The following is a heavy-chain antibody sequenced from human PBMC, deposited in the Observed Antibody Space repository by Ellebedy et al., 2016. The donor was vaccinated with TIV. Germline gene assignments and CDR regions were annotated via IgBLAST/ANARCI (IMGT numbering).Heavy chain of an antibody. CDR2: INHSGST. CDR1: GGSFSGYY. D-gene: IGHD3-10*01. J-gene: IGHJ4*02. Sequence: MPGGSLRLSCAVYGGSFSGYYWSWIRQPPGKGLEWIGEINHSGSTNYNPSLKSPVTVSVDTSKNQFSLKLSSVTAADTAVYYCARARSNYYGSGSYPYYFDYWGQGTLVTVSS. CDR3: ARARSNYYGSGSYPYYFDY. V-gene: IGHV4-34*01.